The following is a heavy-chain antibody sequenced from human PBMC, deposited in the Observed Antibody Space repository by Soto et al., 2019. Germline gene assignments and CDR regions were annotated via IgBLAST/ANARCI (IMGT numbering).Heavy chain of an antibody. Sequence: EVQLLESGGGLVQPGGSLRLSCAASGFTFSSYVMSWVRQAPGKGLEWVSAISGSGGSTYYADSVKGRFTISRDNSKNTLYLQMNSLSAEDTAVYYCAKCYDSSGYPPSDYWGQGTLVTVSS. CDR3: AKCYDSSGYPPSDY. D-gene: IGHD3-22*01. J-gene: IGHJ4*02. V-gene: IGHV3-23*01. CDR2: ISGSGGST. CDR1: GFTFSSYV.